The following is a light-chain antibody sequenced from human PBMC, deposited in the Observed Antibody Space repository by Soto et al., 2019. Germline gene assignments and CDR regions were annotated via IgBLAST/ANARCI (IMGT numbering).Light chain of an antibody. V-gene: IGKV3-15*01. Sequence: EIVMTHSPATLSVSPGEGVTLSCRASQSISNNLAWYQHKPGRAPRVLIYDASTRATGIPVRFSGSGSGTELTLTISSLQSDDFAVYYCQQYNNWPPKHTFGQGTLVDIK. J-gene: IGKJ2*01. CDR3: QQYNNWPPKHT. CDR2: DAS. CDR1: QSISNN.